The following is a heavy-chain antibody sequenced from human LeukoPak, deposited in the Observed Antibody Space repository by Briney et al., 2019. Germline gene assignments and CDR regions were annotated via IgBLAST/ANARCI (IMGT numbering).Heavy chain of an antibody. CDR2: ISGSGGST. J-gene: IGHJ4*02. Sequence: GGSLRLSCAASGFTSTNYAMNWVRQAPGKGLEWVSAISGSGGSTYYADSVKGRFTISRDNSKNTLYLQMNSLRAEDTAVYYCAKDPREELPFDYWGQGTLVTVSP. CDR1: GFTSTNYA. D-gene: IGHD1-7*01. V-gene: IGHV3-23*01. CDR3: AKDPREELPFDY.